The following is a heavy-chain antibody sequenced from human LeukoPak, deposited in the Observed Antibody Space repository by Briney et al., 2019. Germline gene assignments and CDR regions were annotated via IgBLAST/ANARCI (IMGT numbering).Heavy chain of an antibody. CDR3: AGQGVPDY. Sequence: GGSLRLSCAASRFTFTTYAMSWVRQAPGKGLEWVSTISGSGDSTYYADSVKGRFTISRDNAKNSLYLQMNSLRAEDTALYYCAGQGVPDYWGQGTLVTVSS. CDR2: ISGSGDST. D-gene: IGHD3-10*01. J-gene: IGHJ4*02. V-gene: IGHV3-23*01. CDR1: RFTFTTYA.